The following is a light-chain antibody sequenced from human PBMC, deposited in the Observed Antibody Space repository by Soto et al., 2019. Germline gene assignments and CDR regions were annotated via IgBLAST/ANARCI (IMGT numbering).Light chain of an antibody. J-gene: IGKJ1*01. CDR2: GAS. V-gene: IGKV3-20*01. CDR3: QQYGSLSWT. Sequence: EIVLTQSPGTLSLSPGERATLSCGASQNVDSNYLAWYQQKPGQAPRIIIFGASGRATGIPDRFSGSGSGTDFTLTISRLEPEDFAVYYCQQYGSLSWTFGQGTKVYI. CDR1: QNVDSNY.